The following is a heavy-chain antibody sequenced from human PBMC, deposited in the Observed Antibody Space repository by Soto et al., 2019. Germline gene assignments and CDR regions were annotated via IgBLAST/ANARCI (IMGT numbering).Heavy chain of an antibody. D-gene: IGHD3-16*01. CDR2: IHHGGST. CDR3: TKNRFYALDC. J-gene: IGHJ4*02. Sequence: PSETLSLTCYVSGFSVSNNNWWSWVRQSPGEGLEWIGEIHHGGSTNYNPSLKSRVTISVDKSKNQFFLRLSSVTAADTAVYYCTKNRFYALDCWGQGDLAT. CDR1: GFSVSNNNW. V-gene: IGHV4-4*02.